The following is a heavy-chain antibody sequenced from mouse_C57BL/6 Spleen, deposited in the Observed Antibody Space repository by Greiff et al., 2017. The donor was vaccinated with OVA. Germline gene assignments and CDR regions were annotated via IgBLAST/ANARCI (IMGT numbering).Heavy chain of an antibody. CDR2: INPSNGGT. Sequence: QVQLQQPGTELVKPGASVKLSCKASGYTFTSYWMHWVKQRPGQGLEWIGNINPSNGGTNYNEKFKSKATLTVDKSSSTAYMQHSSLTSEDAAVDYCAREELGRDYFDYWGQGTTLTVSS. CDR1: GYTFTSYW. V-gene: IGHV1-53*01. CDR3: AREELGRDYFDY. D-gene: IGHD4-1*01. J-gene: IGHJ2*01.